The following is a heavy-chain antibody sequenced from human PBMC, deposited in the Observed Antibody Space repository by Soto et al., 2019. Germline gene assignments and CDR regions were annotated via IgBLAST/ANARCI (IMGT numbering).Heavy chain of an antibody. CDR2: ISAYNGNT. Sequence: ASVKVSCKASGYTFTSYGISWVRQAPGQGLEWMGWISAYNGNTNYAQKLQGRVTMTTDTSTSTAYMELRSLRSDDTAVYYCARASGYCSGGSCSDAFDIWGQGTMVTVSS. J-gene: IGHJ3*02. V-gene: IGHV1-18*01. CDR3: ARASGYCSGGSCSDAFDI. D-gene: IGHD2-15*01. CDR1: GYTFTSYG.